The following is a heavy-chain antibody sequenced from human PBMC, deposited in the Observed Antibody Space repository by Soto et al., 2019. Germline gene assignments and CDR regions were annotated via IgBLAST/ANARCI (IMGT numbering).Heavy chain of an antibody. CDR3: AKESRRAHAFDI. CDR1: GFTFSSYG. V-gene: IGHV3-30*18. Sequence: QVQLVESGGGVVQPGRSLRLSCAASGFTFSSYGMHWVRQAPGKGLEWVAVISYDGSNKYYADSVKGRFTISRDNSKNTLYLQMNSLRAEDTAVYYCAKESRRAHAFDIWCQGTMVTVSS. CDR2: ISYDGSNK. J-gene: IGHJ3*02.